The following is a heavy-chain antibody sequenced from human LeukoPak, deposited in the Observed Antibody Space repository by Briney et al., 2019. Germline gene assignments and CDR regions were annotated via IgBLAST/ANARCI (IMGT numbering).Heavy chain of an antibody. D-gene: IGHD6-6*01. V-gene: IGHV1-69*05. J-gene: IGHJ4*02. Sequence: GASVKVSCKASGYTFTRYAISWVRQAPGQGLEWMGGIIPIFGTANYAQKFQGRVTITTDESTSTAYMELSSLRSEDTAVYYCARALSIAAPGYFDYWGQGTLVTVSS. CDR2: IIPIFGTA. CDR1: GYTFTRYA. CDR3: ARALSIAAPGYFDY.